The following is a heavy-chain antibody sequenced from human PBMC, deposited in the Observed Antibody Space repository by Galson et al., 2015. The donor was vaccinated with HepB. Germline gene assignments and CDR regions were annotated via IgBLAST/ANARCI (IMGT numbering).Heavy chain of an antibody. Sequence: SLRLSCAASGFTFSSYSMNWVRQAPGKGLEWVSYISSSSNPIYYADSVKGRFTISRDNAKNSLYLQMNSLRAEDTAVYYCARDHSYYDTPHHWVGLAFDIWGQVTMVTVSS. V-gene: IGHV3-48*04. CDR3: ARDHSYYDTPHHWVGLAFDI. J-gene: IGHJ3*02. CDR1: GFTFSSYS. CDR2: ISSSSNPI. D-gene: IGHD3-22*01.